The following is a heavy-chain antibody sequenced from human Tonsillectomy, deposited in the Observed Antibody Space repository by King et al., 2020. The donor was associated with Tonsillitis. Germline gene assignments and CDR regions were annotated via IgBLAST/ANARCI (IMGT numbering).Heavy chain of an antibody. Sequence: VQLVESGAEVKKPGASVKVSCKASGYTFTRYYMHWVRQAPGQGLEWMGMINLSGGSTSYAQKFQGRVTMTRDTSTSTVYMELSSLRPEDTAVYYCAREDRWSLLYFDYWGQGTLVTVSS. CDR3: AREDRWSLLYFDY. J-gene: IGHJ4*02. D-gene: IGHD4-23*01. CDR2: INLSGGST. CDR1: GYTFTRYY. V-gene: IGHV1-46*03.